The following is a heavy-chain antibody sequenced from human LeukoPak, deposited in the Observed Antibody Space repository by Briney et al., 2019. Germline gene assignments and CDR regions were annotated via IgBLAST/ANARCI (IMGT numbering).Heavy chain of an antibody. CDR1: GGSISSYY. CDR3: ARVKKGYDSSGYSYWFDY. V-gene: IGHV4-59*01. Sequence: SETLSLTCTVSGGSISSYYWSWIRQPPGKGLEWIGYIYYSGSTNYNPSLKSRVTISVDTSKNQFSLKLSSVTAADTAVYYCARVKKGYDSSGYSYWFDYWGQGTLVTVSS. J-gene: IGHJ4*02. CDR2: IYYSGST. D-gene: IGHD3-22*01.